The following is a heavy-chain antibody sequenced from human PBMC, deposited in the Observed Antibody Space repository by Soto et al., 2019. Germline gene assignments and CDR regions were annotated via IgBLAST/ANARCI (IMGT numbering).Heavy chain of an antibody. CDR1: GFTFSSYW. CDR3: ARDRAGSRPDYYYGMDV. D-gene: IGHD3-10*01. Sequence: AGGSLRLSCAASGFTFSSYWMSWVRQAPGKGLEWVANIKQDGSEKYYVDSVKGRFTISRDNAKNSLYLQMNSLRAEDTAVYYCARDRAGSRPDYYYGMDVWGQGTTVTVSS. CDR2: IKQDGSEK. J-gene: IGHJ6*02. V-gene: IGHV3-7*01.